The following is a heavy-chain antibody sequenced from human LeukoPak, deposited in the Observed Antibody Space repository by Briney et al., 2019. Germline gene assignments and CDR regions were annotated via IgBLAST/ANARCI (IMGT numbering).Heavy chain of an antibody. J-gene: IGHJ5*02. V-gene: IGHV4-59*01. CDR3: AKKVESKWFQP. CDR2: IYDSGTT. Sequence: SETLSLTCTVSGGSISGYYWSWVRQPPGKGLEWIGYIYDSGTTNYNPSLKSRVTISEDTSKNQFSLKLTSVTAADTAVYYCAKKVESKWFQPWGQGTLVTVSS. D-gene: IGHD1-1*01. CDR1: GGSISGYY.